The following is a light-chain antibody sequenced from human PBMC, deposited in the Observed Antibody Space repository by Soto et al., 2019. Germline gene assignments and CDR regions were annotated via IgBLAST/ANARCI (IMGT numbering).Light chain of an antibody. CDR2: AAS. V-gene: IGKV1-12*01. J-gene: IGKJ4*01. CDR1: QVISTL. Sequence: DLQLTQSPSSVSASVGDTVTFACRASQVISTLLAWYQQKPGKAPNLLIYAASSLHSGVPSRFSGGGSGTDFTLTISSLQPEDVATYYCQQVNSFPLTFGGGTKVEIK. CDR3: QQVNSFPLT.